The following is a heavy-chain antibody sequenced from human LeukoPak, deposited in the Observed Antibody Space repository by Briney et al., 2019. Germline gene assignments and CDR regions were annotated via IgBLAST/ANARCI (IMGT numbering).Heavy chain of an antibody. J-gene: IGHJ5*02. CDR2: SKYDSSCT. V-gene: IGHV3-74*01. CDR1: GFTLSSYW. CDR3: TRSDWFDP. Sequence: PRGSLRLSCAASGFTLSSYWMHWVCQVPGEGLVWVARSKYDSSCTTHTDSVKGRFTISRDNAKNTLYLQMNSLRAEDTAVYYCTRSDWFDPWGRGTLVTVSS.